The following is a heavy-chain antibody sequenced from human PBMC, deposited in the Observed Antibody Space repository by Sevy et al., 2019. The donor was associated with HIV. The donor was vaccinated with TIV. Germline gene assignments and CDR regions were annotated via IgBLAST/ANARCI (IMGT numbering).Heavy chain of an antibody. D-gene: IGHD2-2*01. Sequence: GGSLRLSCAASGFNFRTYNMNWVRQAPGKGLEWVSSVSSSSSYIYYADSVKGRFTISRDNAKTSLYLQMNSLRAEDTAVYYCARDYVLPATIDYYYYGMDVWGQGTTVTGSS. J-gene: IGHJ6*02. CDR1: GFNFRTYN. V-gene: IGHV3-21*01. CDR2: VSSSSSYI. CDR3: ARDYVLPATIDYYYYGMDV.